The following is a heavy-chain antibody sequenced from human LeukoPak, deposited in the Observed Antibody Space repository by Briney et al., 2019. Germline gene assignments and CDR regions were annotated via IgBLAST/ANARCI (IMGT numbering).Heavy chain of an antibody. V-gene: IGHV3-30*02. J-gene: IGHJ6*03. CDR3: ARRARYYYYYMDV. CDR1: GFTFSSYG. CDR2: IRYDGSNK. Sequence: GGSLRLSCAASGFTFSSYGMHWVRQAPGKGLEWVAFIRYDGSNKYYADSVKGRFTISRDNSKNTLYLQMNSLRAEDTAVYYCARRARYYYYYMDVWGKGTTVTISS.